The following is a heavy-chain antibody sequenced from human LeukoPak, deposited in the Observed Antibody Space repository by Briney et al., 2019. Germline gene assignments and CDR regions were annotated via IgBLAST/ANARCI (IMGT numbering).Heavy chain of an antibody. CDR2: IRSKTYGWTT. CDR1: GFTFGDYA. D-gene: IGHD6-19*01. CDR3: TRDSSGWYPDY. V-gene: IGHV3-49*03. J-gene: IGHJ4*02. Sequence: GGSLRLSCTASGFTFGDYAMSWFRQAPGKGLEWVGFIRSKTYGWTTEYAASVKGRFTISRDDSKSIAYLQMNSLKTEDTAVYYCTRDSSGWYPDYWGQGTLVTVSS.